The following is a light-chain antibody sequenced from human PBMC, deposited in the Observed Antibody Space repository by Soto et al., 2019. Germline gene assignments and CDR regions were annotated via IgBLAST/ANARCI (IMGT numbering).Light chain of an antibody. J-gene: IGLJ2*01. CDR2: EVS. V-gene: IGLV2-14*01. CDR3: SSYTSSSTPHVV. Sequence: QSALTQPVSVSGSPGQSITISCTGTSSDIGGYNYVSWYQQHPGKAPKLMIYEVSNRPSGVSIRFSGSKSGNTASLTISGLQAEDEADYYCSSYTSSSTPHVVFGGGTKLTVL. CDR1: SSDIGGYNY.